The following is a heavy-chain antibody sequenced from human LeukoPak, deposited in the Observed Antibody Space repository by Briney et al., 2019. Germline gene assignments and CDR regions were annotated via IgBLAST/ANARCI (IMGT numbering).Heavy chain of an antibody. J-gene: IGHJ6*02. V-gene: IGHV1-18*01. CDR2: ISAYNDNT. D-gene: IGHD3-3*01. Sequence: ASVKVSCKASGYTFTSYGISWLRQAPGQGLQWMGWISAYNDNTKYAQKLQGRVTMTTDTSTSTAYMELRSLRSDDTAVYYCARATDYDFWSGHGYYGMDVWGQGTTVTVSS. CDR1: GYTFTSYG. CDR3: ARATDYDFWSGHGYYGMDV.